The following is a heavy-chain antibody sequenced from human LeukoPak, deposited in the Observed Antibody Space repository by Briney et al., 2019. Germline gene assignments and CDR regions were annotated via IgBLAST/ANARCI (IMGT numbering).Heavy chain of an antibody. J-gene: IGHJ5*02. Sequence: SETLSLTCTVSGGSLSSSSYYWDWIRQPPGKGLEWIGGIYYSGSTYYNPSLKSRVTISVDTSKNQFSLKLSSVTAAETAVYYCARRRKNGSGRGGFDPWGQGTLVTVSS. CDR3: ARRRKNGSGRGGFDP. CDR1: GGSLSSSSYY. V-gene: IGHV4-39*01. CDR2: IYYSGST. D-gene: IGHD3-10*01.